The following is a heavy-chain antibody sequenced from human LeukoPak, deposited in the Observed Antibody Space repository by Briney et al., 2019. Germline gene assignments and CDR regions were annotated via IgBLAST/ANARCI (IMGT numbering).Heavy chain of an antibody. Sequence: ASVKVSCKASGYTFTSYYMHWVRQAPGQGLEWMGIINPSGGSTSYAQKFQGRVTITADESTSTAYMELSSLRSEDTAVYYCARDRGRRYYGMDVWGQGTTVTVSS. CDR2: INPSGGST. D-gene: IGHD3-10*01. V-gene: IGHV1-46*01. CDR3: ARDRGRRYYGMDV. J-gene: IGHJ6*02. CDR1: GYTFTSYY.